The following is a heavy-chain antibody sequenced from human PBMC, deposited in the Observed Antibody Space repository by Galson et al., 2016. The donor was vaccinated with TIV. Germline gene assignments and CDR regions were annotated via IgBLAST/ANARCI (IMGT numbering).Heavy chain of an antibody. J-gene: IGHJ5*02. CDR2: INRDGNRR. CDR3: SRGVGRAIAAAGFRWLDP. V-gene: IGHV3-74*01. CDR1: GFTFGSHW. Sequence: SLRLSCAASGFTFGSHWMHWVRQSPGKGLVWVSRINRDGNRRTYAASVTGRFTISRDNAKNILYLQLNSLRVEDTAVYYCSRGVGRAIAAAGFRWLDPWGQGTQVIVSS. D-gene: IGHD6-13*01.